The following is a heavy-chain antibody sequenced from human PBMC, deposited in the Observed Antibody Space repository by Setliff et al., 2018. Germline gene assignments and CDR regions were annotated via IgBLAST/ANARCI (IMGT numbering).Heavy chain of an antibody. CDR3: ASSAKAARPGYYYYYMDV. Sequence: ASVKVSCKASGYTFIDYGMSWVRQAPGQSLEWMGWINTHTGNPTYAQGFTGRFVFSLDTSVSTAYLQISSLKAEDTAVYYCASSAKAARPGYYYYYMDVWGKGTTVTVSS. CDR1: GYTFIDYG. D-gene: IGHD6-6*01. CDR2: INTHTGNP. J-gene: IGHJ6*03. V-gene: IGHV7-4-1*02.